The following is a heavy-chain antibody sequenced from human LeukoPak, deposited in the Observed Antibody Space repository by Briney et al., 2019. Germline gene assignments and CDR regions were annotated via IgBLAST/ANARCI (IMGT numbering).Heavy chain of an antibody. J-gene: IGHJ4*02. Sequence: GGSLRLSCAASGFTFSSYSMYWVRQAPGKGLEWVSWISSTSGTIHYADSVKGRFTISRDNARNSLSLQMNSLRAEDTAVYYCASDGGPFDHWGQGILVTVAS. V-gene: IGHV3-48*01. CDR2: ISSTSGTI. CDR1: GFTFSSYS. CDR3: ASDGGPFDH. D-gene: IGHD3-16*01.